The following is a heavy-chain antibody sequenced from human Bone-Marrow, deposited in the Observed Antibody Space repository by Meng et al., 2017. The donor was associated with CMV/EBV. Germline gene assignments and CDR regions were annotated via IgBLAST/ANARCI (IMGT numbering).Heavy chain of an antibody. CDR3: ARVQRGYSSSWTSFDY. Sequence: GGSLRLSCVASGITFSSYAMHWVRKAPGKGLEWVAVISYDGSNKYYADSVKGRFTISRDNAKNSLYLQMNSLRDEDTAVYYCARVQRGYSSSWTSFDYWGKGTLVTVSS. J-gene: IGHJ4*02. D-gene: IGHD6-13*01. CDR2: ISYDGSNK. CDR1: GITFSSYA. V-gene: IGHV3-30*04.